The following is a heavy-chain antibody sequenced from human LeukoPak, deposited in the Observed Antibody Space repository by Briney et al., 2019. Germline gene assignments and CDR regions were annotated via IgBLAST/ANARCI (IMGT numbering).Heavy chain of an antibody. Sequence: PGRSLRLSCAASGFTFSTYAMHWVRQAPGKGLEWVAVISYDGSNKYYADSVKGRFTISRDNSKNTLFLQMNSLRAGDAAVYYCATNWNYRFDYWGQGTLVTVSS. CDR1: GFTFSTYA. CDR3: ATNWNYRFDY. V-gene: IGHV3-30-3*01. J-gene: IGHJ4*02. D-gene: IGHD1-7*01. CDR2: ISYDGSNK.